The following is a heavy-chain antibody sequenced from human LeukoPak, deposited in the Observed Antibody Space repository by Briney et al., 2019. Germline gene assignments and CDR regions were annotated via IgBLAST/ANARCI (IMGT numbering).Heavy chain of an antibody. V-gene: IGHV4-39*01. CDR3: ARLTYDYVWGSYDGYYYYMDV. J-gene: IGHJ6*03. D-gene: IGHD3-16*01. CDR2: IYYSGRT. CDR1: GGPISSSSYY. Sequence: PSETLTLTCTVSGGPISSSSYYWGWIRRPPGKGLEWNGSIYYSGRTYYNPSLKSRVTVSVDTSKNQFSLKLSSVTAADTAVYYCARLTYDYVWGSYDGYYYYMDVWGKGTTVTVSS.